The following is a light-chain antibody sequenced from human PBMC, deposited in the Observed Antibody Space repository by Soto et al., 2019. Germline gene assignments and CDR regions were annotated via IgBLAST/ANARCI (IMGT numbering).Light chain of an antibody. Sequence: QSALTQPPSASGSPGQSVTISCTGTSSDVGGCNYVSWYQQHPGKAPKLMIYEVSKRPSGVPDRFSGSKSGNTASLTVSGLQAEDEADYYCSSYAGSNNFVFGTGTKVTVL. V-gene: IGLV2-8*01. CDR1: SSDVGGCNY. CDR3: SSYAGSNNFV. CDR2: EVS. J-gene: IGLJ1*01.